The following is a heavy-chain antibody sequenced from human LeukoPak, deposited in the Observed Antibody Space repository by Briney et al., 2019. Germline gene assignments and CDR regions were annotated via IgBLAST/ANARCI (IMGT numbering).Heavy chain of an antibody. CDR2: INTDGRST. CDR1: GFTFRTYW. D-gene: IGHD2-15*01. CDR3: ARVRHSVYGSGFDS. J-gene: IGHJ4*02. Sequence: PGGSLRLSCAASGFTFRTYWMHWVRQAPGKGLVWVSRINTDGRSTSYADSVKGRFTVSRDNSKDTLYLQMNSLRADDTAVYYCARVRHSVYGSGFDSWGQGTLVTVS. V-gene: IGHV3-74*01.